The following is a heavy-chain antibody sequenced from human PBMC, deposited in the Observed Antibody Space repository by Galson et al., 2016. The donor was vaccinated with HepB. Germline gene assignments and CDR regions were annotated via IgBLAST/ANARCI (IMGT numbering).Heavy chain of an antibody. CDR2: ISYDGSKK. V-gene: IGHV3-30*18. CDR1: AFTFSTYG. Sequence: SLRLSCAASAFTFSTYGMHWVRQAPGKGLEWVAVISYDGSKKYYADSVKGRFTISRDNSKNTLYLQMNSLRAEDTALYYCAKNSSAYYYVSFYYYAMDVWGKGTTVTVSS. D-gene: IGHD3-22*01. J-gene: IGHJ6*04. CDR3: AKNSSAYYYVSFYYYAMDV.